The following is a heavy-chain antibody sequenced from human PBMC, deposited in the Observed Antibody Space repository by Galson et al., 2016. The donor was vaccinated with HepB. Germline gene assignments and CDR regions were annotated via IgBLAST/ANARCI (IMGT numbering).Heavy chain of an antibody. CDR2: IFHTGRP. Sequence: ETLSLTCTVSGGSSSSFYWSWIRQPPGKRLEWIGHIFHTGRPTYTRSLKSRVTISVDTSKNQVSLKLISVTAADTALYYCARQTSVLTGSAFDIWGQGTMVTVSS. CDR1: GGSSSSFY. J-gene: IGHJ3*02. D-gene: IGHD4-23*01. CDR3: ARQTSVLTGSAFDI. V-gene: IGHV4-59*08.